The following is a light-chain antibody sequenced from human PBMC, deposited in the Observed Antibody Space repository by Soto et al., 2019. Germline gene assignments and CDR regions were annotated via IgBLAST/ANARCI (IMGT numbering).Light chain of an antibody. CDR2: GAS. CDR1: QSVSNNY. CDR3: EQYGSSGT. Sequence: EIVLTQSPGTLSLSPGERATLSCRASQSVSNNYLAWYQQKPGQAPRLLVYGASNRATGIPDRFSGSGSGTDFTLTISRLEPEDFAVYYCEQYGSSGTFGQVTKVDIK. V-gene: IGKV3-20*01. J-gene: IGKJ1*01.